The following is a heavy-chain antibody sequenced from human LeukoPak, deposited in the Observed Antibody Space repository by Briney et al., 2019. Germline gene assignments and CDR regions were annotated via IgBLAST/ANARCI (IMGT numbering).Heavy chain of an antibody. J-gene: IGHJ4*02. V-gene: IGHV4-39*01. CDR2: IYYSGST. Sequence: PSETLSLTCTVSGGSISSYYWGWIRQPPGKGLEWIGSIYYSGSTYYNPSLKSRVTISVDTSKNQFSLKLSSVTAADTAVYYCASSRKYSGSYSVDYWGQGTLVTVSS. CDR1: GGSISSYY. CDR3: ASSRKYSGSYSVDY. D-gene: IGHD1-26*01.